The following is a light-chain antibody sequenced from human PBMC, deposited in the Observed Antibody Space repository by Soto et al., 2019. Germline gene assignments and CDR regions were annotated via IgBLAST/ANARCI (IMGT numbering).Light chain of an antibody. CDR1: QSVSAN. J-gene: IGKJ1*01. CDR2: GAS. V-gene: IGKV3-15*01. Sequence: EIVMTQSPATLSVSPGERATLSCRASQSVSANLAWYQQKPGQAPRLLIYGASTRATGIPARFSGSGSGTEFTLTISSLQSEDFAVYYCQQYNLWPRTFGQGT. CDR3: QQYNLWPRT.